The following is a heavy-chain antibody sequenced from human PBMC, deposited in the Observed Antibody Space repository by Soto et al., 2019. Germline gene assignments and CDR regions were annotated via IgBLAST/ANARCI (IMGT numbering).Heavy chain of an antibody. Sequence: SAPLSITCTVSGGSIISDYYYWSWIRRPPGKGLEWIGHMYDRGSTFYNPSLESRVTMSVDTSKNQFSLRLSAVTAADTAVYYCARYCTHGVCSNPFYYYGMDVWGQGSPVTVSS. CDR1: GGSIISDYYY. J-gene: IGHJ6*02. D-gene: IGHD2-8*01. CDR3: ARYCTHGVCSNPFYYYGMDV. CDR2: MYDRGST. V-gene: IGHV4-30-4*01.